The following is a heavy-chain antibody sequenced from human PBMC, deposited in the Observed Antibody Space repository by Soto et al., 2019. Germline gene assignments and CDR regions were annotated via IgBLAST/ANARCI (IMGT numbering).Heavy chain of an antibody. CDR3: ARDNVAYSSSWAYSCGMDV. J-gene: IGHJ6*02. D-gene: IGHD5-18*01. Sequence: VQLVQSGAEVKKPGASVKVSCKASGYTFTSYYMHWVRQAPGQGLEWMGIINPSGGSTSYAQKFQWRVTMTRDTPASTVYMERSSLRSEDTAVYYCARDNVAYSSSWAYSCGMDVWGQGTPVTVSS. V-gene: IGHV1-46*01. CDR2: INPSGGST. CDR1: GYTFTSYY.